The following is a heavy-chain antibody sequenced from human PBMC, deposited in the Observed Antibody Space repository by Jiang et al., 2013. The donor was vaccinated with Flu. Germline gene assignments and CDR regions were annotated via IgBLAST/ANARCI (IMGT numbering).Heavy chain of an antibody. J-gene: IGHJ5*02. CDR3: ARGGWYPTLGWFDP. V-gene: IGHV4-34*01. CDR1: GGSFSGYY. CDR2: INHSGST. D-gene: IGHD6-19*01. Sequence: LLKPSETLSLTCAVYGGSFSGYYWSWIRQPPGKGLEWIGEINHSGSTNYNPSLKSRVTISVDTSKNQFSLKLSSVTAADTAVYYCARGGWYPTLGWFDPWGQGTLVTVSS.